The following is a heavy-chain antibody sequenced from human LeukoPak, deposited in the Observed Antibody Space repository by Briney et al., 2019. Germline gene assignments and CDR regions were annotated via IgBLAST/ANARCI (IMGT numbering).Heavy chain of an antibody. CDR3: ARGRQLYFDY. Sequence: SETLSLTCAVYGGSFSGYYWSWIRQPPGKGLEWIGEINHSGSTNYNPSLKSRVTISVDTSKNQFSLKLSSVTAVDTAVYYCARGRQLYFDYWGQGTLVTVSS. V-gene: IGHV4-34*01. J-gene: IGHJ4*02. CDR1: GGSFSGYY. CDR2: INHSGST. D-gene: IGHD6-13*01.